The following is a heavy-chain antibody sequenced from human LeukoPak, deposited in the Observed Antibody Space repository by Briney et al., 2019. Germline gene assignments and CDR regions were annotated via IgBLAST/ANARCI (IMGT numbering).Heavy chain of an antibody. CDR2: ISSSGSTI. Sequence: GGSLRLSCAASGFTFSDYYMSWIRQAPGKGLEWVSYISSSGSTIYYADSVKGRFTISRDNAKNSLYLQMNSLRAEDTAVYYCARDTLTSYCSSTSCFLGHDAFDIWGQGTMVTVSS. CDR1: GFTFSDYY. V-gene: IGHV3-11*04. J-gene: IGHJ3*02. D-gene: IGHD2-2*01. CDR3: ARDTLTSYCSSTSCFLGHDAFDI.